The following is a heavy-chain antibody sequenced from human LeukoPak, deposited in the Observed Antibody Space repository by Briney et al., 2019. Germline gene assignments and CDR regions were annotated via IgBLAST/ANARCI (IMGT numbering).Heavy chain of an antibody. V-gene: IGHV3-48*01. J-gene: IGHJ6*03. D-gene: IGHD2-2*01. CDR1: GFTFSTYS. CDR3: AKATEDIVVVPAAMRGYYYYMDV. CDR2: ISSSSSTI. Sequence: GGSLRLSCAASGFTFSTYSMNWVRQAPGKGLEWVSYISSSSSTIYYADSVKGRFTISRDNAKNSLYLQMNSLRAEDTALYYCAKATEDIVVVPAAMRGYYYYMDVWGKGTTVTVSS.